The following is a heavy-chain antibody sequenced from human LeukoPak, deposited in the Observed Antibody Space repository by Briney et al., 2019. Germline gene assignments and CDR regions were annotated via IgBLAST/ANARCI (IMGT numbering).Heavy chain of an antibody. V-gene: IGHV4-34*01. Sequence: SETLSLTCAVYGGSFSGYYWSWIRQPPGKGLEWIGEINHSGSTNYNPSLKSRVTISVDRSKNQFSLKLSSVTAADTAVYYCARGTSYSGYDYWGQGTLVTVSS. J-gene: IGHJ4*02. D-gene: IGHD5-12*01. CDR3: ARGTSYSGYDY. CDR2: INHSGST. CDR1: GGSFSGYY.